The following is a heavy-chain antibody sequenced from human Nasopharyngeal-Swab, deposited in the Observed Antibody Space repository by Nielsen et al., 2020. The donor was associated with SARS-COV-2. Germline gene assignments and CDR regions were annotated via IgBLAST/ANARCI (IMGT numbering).Heavy chain of an antibody. Sequence: ASVKVSCKASGYTFTSYDINWVRQATGQGLEWMGWMNPNSGNTGYAQKFQGRVTMTRNTSISTAYMELSSLRSEDTAVYYCARGYGDRGYDWGQYFQHWGQGTLVTVSS. V-gene: IGHV1-8*01. CDR2: MNPNSGNT. D-gene: IGHD5-12*01. J-gene: IGHJ1*01. CDR1: GYTFTSYD. CDR3: ARGYGDRGYDWGQYFQH.